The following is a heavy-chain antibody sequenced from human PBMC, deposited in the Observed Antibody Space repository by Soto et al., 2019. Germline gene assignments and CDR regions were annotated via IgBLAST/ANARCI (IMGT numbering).Heavy chain of an antibody. V-gene: IGHV4-31*03. CDR1: GGSISSGGYY. CDR3: ARDLDGTTIYDY. CDR2: IYYSGST. D-gene: IGHD1-7*01. Sequence: SETLSLTCTVSGGSISSGGYYWSWIRQHPGKGLEWIGYIYYSGSTYYNPSLKSRVTISVDTSKNQFSLKLSSVTAADTAVYYCARDLDGTTIYDYWGLGTLVTVSS. J-gene: IGHJ4*01.